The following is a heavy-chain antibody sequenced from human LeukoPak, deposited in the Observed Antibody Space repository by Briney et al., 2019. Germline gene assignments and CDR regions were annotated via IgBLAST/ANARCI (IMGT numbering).Heavy chain of an antibody. D-gene: IGHD1-26*01. V-gene: IGHV3-30*02. CDR3: AKGSGWEMSYYYYYMDV. Sequence: TGGSLRLSCVASGFTFSRYDMHWVRQAPGKGLEWVAFIRYDGSNKYYVGSVKGRFTISRDNSKNTLYLQMNSLRAEDTAVYYCAKGSGWEMSYYYYYMDVWGKGTTVTISS. CDR1: GFTFSRYD. CDR2: IRYDGSNK. J-gene: IGHJ6*03.